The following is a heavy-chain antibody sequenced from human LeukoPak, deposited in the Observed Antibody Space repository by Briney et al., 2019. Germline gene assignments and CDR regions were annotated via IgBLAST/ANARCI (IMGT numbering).Heavy chain of an antibody. D-gene: IGHD3-9*01. Sequence: GGSLRLSCAASGFTFSSYAMSWVRQAPGKGPEWVSAISGSGSSTYYADSVKGRSTISRDNSKNTLYLQMNSLRAEDTAVYYCAKDEGRDYDILTGYYYYYGMDVWGKGTTVTVSS. CDR2: ISGSGSST. V-gene: IGHV3-23*01. CDR3: AKDEGRDYDILTGYYYYYGMDV. CDR1: GFTFSSYA. J-gene: IGHJ6*04.